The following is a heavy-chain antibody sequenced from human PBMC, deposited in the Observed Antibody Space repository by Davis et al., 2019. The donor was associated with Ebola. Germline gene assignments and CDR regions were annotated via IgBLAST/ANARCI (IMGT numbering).Heavy chain of an antibody. Sequence: AASVKVSCKASGYTFTSYGISWVRQAPGQGLEWMGWISAYNGNTNYAQKLQGRVTMTTDTSTSTAYMEVGSLRSDDTAVYYCARAQFPTTSEHWGQGTLVTVSS. CDR2: ISAYNGNT. V-gene: IGHV1-18*04. J-gene: IGHJ4*02. D-gene: IGHD1-1*01. CDR3: ARAQFPTTSEH. CDR1: GYTFTSYG.